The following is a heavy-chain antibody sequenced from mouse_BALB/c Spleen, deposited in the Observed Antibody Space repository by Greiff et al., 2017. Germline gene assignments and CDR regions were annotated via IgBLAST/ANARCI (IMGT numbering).Heavy chain of an antibody. Sequence: EVKLQESGGGLVKPGGSLKLSCAASGFTFSSYAMSWVRQTPEKRLEWVASISSGGSTYYPDSVKGRFTISRDNARNILYLQMSSLRSEDTAMYYCARIYSYYFDYWGQGTTLTVSS. V-gene: IGHV5-6-5*01. CDR1: GFTFSSYA. CDR2: ISSGGST. CDR3: ARIYSYYFDY. J-gene: IGHJ2*01. D-gene: IGHD1-1*01.